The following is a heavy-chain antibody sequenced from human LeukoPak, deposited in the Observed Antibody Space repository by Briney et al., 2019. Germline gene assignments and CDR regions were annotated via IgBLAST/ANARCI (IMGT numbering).Heavy chain of an antibody. CDR3: ARVNYRLERRTGYYYYYYMDV. J-gene: IGHJ6*03. V-gene: IGHV4-4*07. Sequence: SETLPLTCTVSGGSISSYYWSWIRQPAGKGLEWIGRIYTSGSTNYNPSLKSRVTISVDTSKNQFSLKLSSVTAADTAVYYCARVNYRLERRTGYYYYYYMDVWGKGTTVTISS. CDR1: GGSISSYY. D-gene: IGHD1-1*01. CDR2: IYTSGST.